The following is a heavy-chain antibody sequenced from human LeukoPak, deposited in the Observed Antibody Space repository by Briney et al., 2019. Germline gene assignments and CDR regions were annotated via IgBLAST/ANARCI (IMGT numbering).Heavy chain of an antibody. CDR3: ATPVPYFDY. Sequence: GGSLRLSCAASGFTFSSYSMNWVRRAPGKGLEWVSYISSSSSTIYYADSVKGRFTISRDNAKNSLYLQMNSLRAEDTAVYYCATPVPYFDYWGQGTLVTVSS. V-gene: IGHV3-48*01. CDR2: ISSSSSTI. CDR1: GFTFSSYS. J-gene: IGHJ4*02.